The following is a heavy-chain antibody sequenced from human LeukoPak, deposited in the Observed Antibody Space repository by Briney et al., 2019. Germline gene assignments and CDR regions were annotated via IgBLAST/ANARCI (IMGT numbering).Heavy chain of an antibody. J-gene: IGHJ6*02. D-gene: IGHD4-17*01. V-gene: IGHV3-23*01. CDR1: GFTFSSYA. CDR3: ARDRCPYYYGMDV. CDR2: ISGSGGST. Sequence: PGGSLRLSCAASGFTFSSYAMSWVRQAPGKGLEWVSAISGSGGSTYYADSVKGRFTISRDNSKNTLYLQMNSLRAEDTAVYYCARDRCPYYYGMDVWGQGTTVTVSS.